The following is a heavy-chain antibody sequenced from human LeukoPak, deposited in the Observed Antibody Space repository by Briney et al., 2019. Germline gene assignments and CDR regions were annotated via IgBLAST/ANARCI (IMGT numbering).Heavy chain of an antibody. Sequence: PSETLSLTCTDSGGSISSGGYYWSWIRQHPGKGLEWIGYIYYSGSTNYNPSLKSRVTISVDTSKNQFSLKLSSVTAADTAVYYCARVGTYCGGDCYPEYYFDYWGQGTLVTVSS. CDR3: ARVGTYCGGDCYPEYYFDY. D-gene: IGHD2-21*02. CDR2: IYYSGST. CDR1: GGSISSGGYY. J-gene: IGHJ4*02. V-gene: IGHV4-61*08.